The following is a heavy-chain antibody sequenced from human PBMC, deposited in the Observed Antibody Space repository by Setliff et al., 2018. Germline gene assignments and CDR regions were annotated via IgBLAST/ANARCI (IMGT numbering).Heavy chain of an antibody. CDR1: GGSISSSNW. CDR2: IYHSGST. V-gene: IGHV4-4*02. J-gene: IGHJ4*02. D-gene: IGHD3-10*01. Sequence: SETLSLTCAVSGGSISSSNWWSWVRQPPGKGLEWIGEIYHSGSTNYNPSLKSRVTISIYKSKNQLSLDLTSVTAADTAVYYCAIPSMVRGVIITPLGYWGQGTLVTVSS. CDR3: AIPSMVRGVIITPLGY.